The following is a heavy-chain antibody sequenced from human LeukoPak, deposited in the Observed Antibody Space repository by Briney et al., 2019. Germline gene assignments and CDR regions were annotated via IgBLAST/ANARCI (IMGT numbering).Heavy chain of an antibody. J-gene: IGHJ6*02. CDR1: GFTFSSYA. CDR3: AKREPPHFYYYYGMDV. V-gene: IGHV3-23*01. Sequence: GGSLRLSCAASGFTFSSYAMSWVRQAPGKGLEWVSAISGSGGSTYYADSVKGRFTISRDNSKNTLYLQMNSLRAEDTAVYYCAKREPPHFYYYYGMDVWGQGTTVTVSS. D-gene: IGHD1-26*01. CDR2: ISGSGGST.